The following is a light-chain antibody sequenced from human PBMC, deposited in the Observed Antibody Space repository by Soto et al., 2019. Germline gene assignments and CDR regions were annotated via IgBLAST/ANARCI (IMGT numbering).Light chain of an antibody. Sequence: DIQMTQSPSSLSASVGDRVTITCQASQDISNYLNWYQQKPGKAPKLLIYDASNLETWVPSRFSGSGSGTDFTFTISSLQPEDIATYYCQQYDNPLRTFGQGTKLEIK. J-gene: IGKJ2*01. CDR3: QQYDNPLRT. V-gene: IGKV1-33*01. CDR2: DAS. CDR1: QDISNY.